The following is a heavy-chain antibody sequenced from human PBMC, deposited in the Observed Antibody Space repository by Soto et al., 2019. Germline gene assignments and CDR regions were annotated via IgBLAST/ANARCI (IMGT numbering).Heavy chain of an antibody. V-gene: IGHV3-30*18. CDR2: ISYDGSNK. J-gene: IGHJ4*02. Sequence: QVQLVESGGGVVQPGRSLRLSCAASGFTFSSYGMHWVRQAPGKGLEWVAVISYDGSNKYYADSVKGRFTISRDNSKNTLYLQMNSLRAEDTAVYYCAKDTYSSGWYNPMEFDYWGQGTLVTVSS. D-gene: IGHD6-19*01. CDR3: AKDTYSSGWYNPMEFDY. CDR1: GFTFSSYG.